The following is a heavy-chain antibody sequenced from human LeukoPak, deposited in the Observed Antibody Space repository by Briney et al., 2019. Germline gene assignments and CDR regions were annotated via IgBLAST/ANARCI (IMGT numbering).Heavy chain of an antibody. CDR3: ARDRFWSGHYYYYMDV. D-gene: IGHD3-3*01. CDR2: IWYDGSNT. Sequence: SGGSLRLSCAASGFTFSSYGMHWVRQAPGKGLEWVAVIWYDGSNTYYADSVKGRFTISRDNSKNTLYLQMNSLRAEDTAVYYCARDRFWSGHYYYYMDVWGKGTTVTVSS. CDR1: GFTFSSYG. J-gene: IGHJ6*03. V-gene: IGHV3-33*01.